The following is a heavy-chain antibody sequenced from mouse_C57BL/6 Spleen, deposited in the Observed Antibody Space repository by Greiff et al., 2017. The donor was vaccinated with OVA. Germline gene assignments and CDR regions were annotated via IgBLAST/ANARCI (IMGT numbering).Heavy chain of an antibody. D-gene: IGHD1-1*01. J-gene: IGHJ1*03. V-gene: IGHV3-6*01. CDR2: ISYDGSN. Sequence: EVQLVESGPGLVKPSQSLSLTCSVTGYSITSGYYWNWIRQFPGNKLEWMGYISYDGSNNYNPSLKNRISITRDTSKNQFFLKLNSVTTEDTATXYCARDRYYGSRGYFDVWGTGTTVTVSS. CDR1: GYSITSGYY. CDR3: ARDRYYGSRGYFDV.